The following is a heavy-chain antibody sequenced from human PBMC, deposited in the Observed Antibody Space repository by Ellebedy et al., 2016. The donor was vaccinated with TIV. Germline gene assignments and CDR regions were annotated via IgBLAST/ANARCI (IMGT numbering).Heavy chain of an antibody. J-gene: IGHJ4*02. D-gene: IGHD3-10*01. CDR3: ARLSGSPRGY. CDR1: GYTLTEDY. CDR2: IDPRSGGT. V-gene: IGHV1-2*02. Sequence: ASVKVSCKASGYTLTEDYVHWVRQPPGQGLEWKGCIDPRSGGTEYGQKFRGRVTMTSDSFLNTGYMQLTRLGSDDTAVYYCARLSGSPRGYWGQGTLVTVSS.